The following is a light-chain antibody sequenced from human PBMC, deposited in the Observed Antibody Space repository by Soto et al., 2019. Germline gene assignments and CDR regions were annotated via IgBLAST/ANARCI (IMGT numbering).Light chain of an antibody. CDR2: GAS. J-gene: IGKJ2*01. Sequence: EIVLTQSPGPLSPSLGERATLSCRASQSVSSNFVAWYQQKPGQAPRLLIYGASRGAAGIPDRFSGSGSGTDFTLTISRLEPEDFAVYFCQQYGRSPMFTFGQGTKLEVK. CDR1: QSVSSNF. V-gene: IGKV3-20*01. CDR3: QQYGRSPMFT.